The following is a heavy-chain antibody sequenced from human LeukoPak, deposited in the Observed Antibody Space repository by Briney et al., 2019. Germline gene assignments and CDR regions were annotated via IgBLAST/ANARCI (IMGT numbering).Heavy chain of an antibody. D-gene: IGHD5/OR15-5a*01. V-gene: IGHV2-5*02. CDR1: GFSLSTSGVA. CDR2: MYWDDDK. CDR3: AHKGLRGTLDH. J-gene: IGHJ4*02. Sequence: SGPTLVKPTQTLTLTCTFSGFSLSTSGVAVGWIRQPPGKALEWLALMYWDDDKRYSPSLKSRLTVTKDTSKNRVVLTMTNMDPVDTGTYYCAHKGLRGTLDHWGQGTLVTVSS.